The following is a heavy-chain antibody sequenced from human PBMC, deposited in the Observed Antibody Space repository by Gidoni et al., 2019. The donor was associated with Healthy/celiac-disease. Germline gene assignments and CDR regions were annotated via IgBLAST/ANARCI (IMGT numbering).Heavy chain of an antibody. Sequence: EVQLVESGGGLVKPEGTLRLSCASSGCAFSSYSMNWVRPAPVKGREWVSSISSRSTYIYYADSVKGRFTISRDNAKNSLYLQMNSLRAEDTAVYYCARGGYSSQGNWFDPWGQGTLVTVSS. V-gene: IGHV3-21*01. J-gene: IGHJ5*02. D-gene: IGHD6-13*01. CDR3: ARGGYSSQGNWFDP. CDR2: ISSRSTYI. CDR1: GCAFSSYS.